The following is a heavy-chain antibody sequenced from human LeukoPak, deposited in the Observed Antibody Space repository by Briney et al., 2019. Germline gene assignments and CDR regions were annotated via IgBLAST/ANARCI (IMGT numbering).Heavy chain of an antibody. CDR1: GYTFTGYY. CDR3: AREHNESIGSDAFDI. D-gene: IGHD2-15*01. V-gene: IGHV1-2*06. Sequence: ASVKVSCKASGYTFTGYYMHWVRQAPGQGLEWMGRINPNSGGTNYAQKFQGRVTMTRDTSISTAYMELSRLRSDDTAVYYCAREHNESIGSDAFDIWGQGTMVTVSS. J-gene: IGHJ3*02. CDR2: INPNSGGT.